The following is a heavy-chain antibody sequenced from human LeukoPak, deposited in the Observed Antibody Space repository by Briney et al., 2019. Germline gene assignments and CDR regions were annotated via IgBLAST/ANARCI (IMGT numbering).Heavy chain of an antibody. D-gene: IGHD5-18*01. J-gene: IGHJ5*02. CDR1: GYSFTSYW. V-gene: IGHV5-51*01. Sequence: GESLKISCKGSGYSFTSYWIGWVRQMPGKGLEWMGIIYPGDSDTRYSPSFQGQVTISADKSISTAYLQWSSLKASDTAMYYCARASRGYSYGYIDWFDPWGQGTLVTVSS. CDR2: IYPGDSDT. CDR3: ARASRGYSYGYIDWFDP.